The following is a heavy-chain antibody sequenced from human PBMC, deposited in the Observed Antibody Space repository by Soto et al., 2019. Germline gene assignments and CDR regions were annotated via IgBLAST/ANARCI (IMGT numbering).Heavy chain of an antibody. D-gene: IGHD3-22*01. CDR3: ARDHYYDSSGYGWDAFDI. CDR2: INSDGSST. J-gene: IGHJ3*02. Sequence: SGGSLRLSCAASGFTFSSYWMHWVRQAPGKGLVWVSRINSDGSSTSYADSVKGRFTISRDNAKNTLYLQMNSLRAEDTAVYYCARDHYYDSSGYGWDAFDIWGQGTMVTVSS. CDR1: GFTFSSYW. V-gene: IGHV3-74*01.